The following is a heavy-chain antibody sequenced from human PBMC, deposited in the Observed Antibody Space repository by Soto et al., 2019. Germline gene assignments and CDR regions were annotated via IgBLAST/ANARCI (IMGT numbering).Heavy chain of an antibody. V-gene: IGHV4-59*01. CDR3: ARGGGLRFLEWLPFSN. CDR1: GGSISSYY. Sequence: SETLSLTCSVPGGSISSYYWSWIRQPPGKGLEWIGYIYYSGSTNYNPSLKSRVTISADTSKNQFSLKLSSVTAADTAVYYCARGGGLRFLEWLPFSNWGQGTLVTVSS. CDR2: IYYSGST. D-gene: IGHD3-3*01. J-gene: IGHJ4*02.